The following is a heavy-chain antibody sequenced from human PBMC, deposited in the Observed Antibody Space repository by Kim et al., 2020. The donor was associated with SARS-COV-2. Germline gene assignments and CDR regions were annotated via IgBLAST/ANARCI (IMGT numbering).Heavy chain of an antibody. CDR2: INSDGRRT. CDR3: TRGSAGSGHGWWFDP. V-gene: IGHV3-74*01. J-gene: IGHJ5*02. Sequence: GGSLRLSCVASGFTLSGYWMNWVRQAPGKGLVWVSRINSDGRRTNYADAVKGRFTVSRDNAKNTLYLQMNSLRAEDTAVYYCTRGSAGSGHGWWFDPWG. CDR1: GFTLSGYW. D-gene: IGHD5-12*01.